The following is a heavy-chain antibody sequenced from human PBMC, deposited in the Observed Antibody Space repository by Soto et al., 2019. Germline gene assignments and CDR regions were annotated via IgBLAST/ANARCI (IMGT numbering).Heavy chain of an antibody. CDR3: AKERDIVVVVAPLDY. CDR2: ISYDGSNK. CDR1: GFTFSSYG. J-gene: IGHJ4*02. D-gene: IGHD2-15*01. V-gene: IGHV3-30*18. Sequence: PGGSMRLSCAASGFTFSSYGVHWVRQAPGKGLEWVAVISYDGSNKYYADSVKGRFTISRDNSKNTLYLQMNSLRAEDTAVYYCAKERDIVVVVAPLDYWGQGTLVTVS.